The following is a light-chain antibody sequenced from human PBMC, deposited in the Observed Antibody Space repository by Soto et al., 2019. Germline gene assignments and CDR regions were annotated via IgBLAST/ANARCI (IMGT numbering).Light chain of an antibody. CDR1: SSDIGGHNH. Sequence: QSALTQPASVSGSPGQSITISCTGTSSDIGGHNHVSWYQQHPGKTPKLMIYDVTKRPSGVSNRFSGSKSGNTASLTMSGLQAEDEADYYCSSYTSTSIWVFGGGTKLTVL. CDR3: SSYTSTSIWV. V-gene: IGLV2-14*03. CDR2: DVT. J-gene: IGLJ3*02.